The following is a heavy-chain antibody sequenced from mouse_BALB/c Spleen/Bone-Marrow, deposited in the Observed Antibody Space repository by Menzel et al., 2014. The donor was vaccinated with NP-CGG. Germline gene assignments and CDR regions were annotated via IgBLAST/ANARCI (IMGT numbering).Heavy chain of an antibody. CDR1: GFNIKDTY. CDR2: IDPANGNT. CDR3: ASSAYS. Sequence: VQLQQSGAELVKPGASVKLSCTASGFNIKDTYMHWVKQRPEQGLEWIGRIDPANGNTKYDPKFQGKATITADTSSNTAYPQLSSLTSEDTAVYYCASSAYSWGQGTLVTVSA. V-gene: IGHV14-3*02. J-gene: IGHJ3*01. D-gene: IGHD2-10*01.